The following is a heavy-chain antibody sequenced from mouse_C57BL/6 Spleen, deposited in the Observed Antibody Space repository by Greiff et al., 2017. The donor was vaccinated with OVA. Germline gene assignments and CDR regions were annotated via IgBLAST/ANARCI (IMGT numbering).Heavy chain of an antibody. J-gene: IGHJ1*03. V-gene: IGHV3-6*01. CDR1: GYSITSGYY. Sequence: EVQLQQSGPGLVKPSQSLSLTCSVTGYSITSGYYWNWIRQFPGNKLEWMGYISYDGSNNYNPSLKNRISITRDTSKNQFFLKLNSVTTEDTATYYCARAWYFDVWGTGTTVTVSS. CDR2: ISYDGSN. CDR3: ARAWYFDV.